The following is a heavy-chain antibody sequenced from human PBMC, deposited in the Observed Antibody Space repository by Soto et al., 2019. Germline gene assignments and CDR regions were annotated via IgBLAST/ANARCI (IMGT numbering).Heavy chain of an antibody. J-gene: IGHJ4*02. D-gene: IGHD3-22*01. V-gene: IGHV1-46*01. CDR2: INPSGGST. CDR3: ARGYHSSGFPPLVDY. CDR1: GYTFTSYY. Sequence: ASVKVSCKASGYTFTSYYMHWVRQAPGQGLEWMGIINPSGGSTSYAQKFQGRVTMTRDTSTSTVYMELSSLRSDDTAVYYCARGYHSSGFPPLVDYWGQGPLVTVSS.